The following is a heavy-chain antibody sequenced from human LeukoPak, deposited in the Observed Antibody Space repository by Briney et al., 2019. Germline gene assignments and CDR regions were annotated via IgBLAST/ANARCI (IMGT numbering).Heavy chain of an antibody. CDR1: GYTFTGYY. J-gene: IGHJ4*02. CDR2: INPNSGGT. V-gene: IGHV1-2*02. CDR3: ARHYYDSSGYYNSPIDY. Sequence: ASVKVSCKASGYTFTGYYMHWVRQAPGQGLEWMGWINPNSGGTNYAQKFQGRVTMTRDTSISTAYMELSRLRSGDTAVYFCARHYYDSSGYYNSPIDYWGQGTLVTVSS. D-gene: IGHD3-22*01.